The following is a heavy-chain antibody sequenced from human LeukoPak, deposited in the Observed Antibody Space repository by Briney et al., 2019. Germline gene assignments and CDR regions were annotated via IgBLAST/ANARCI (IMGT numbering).Heavy chain of an antibody. J-gene: IGHJ2*01. CDR1: GFTFMNYV. Sequence: QPGGSLRLSCSGSGFTFMNYVMAWVRQAPGKGLEWVSSIRLGGGLTHSADPVKGRFIISRDMNTLFLPMNNLRPEDTAMYYCARKITMVRGPLIKGYFDLWGRGTLVSVSS. V-gene: IGHV3-23*01. CDR3: ARKITMVRGPLIKGYFDL. D-gene: IGHD3-10*01. CDR2: IRLGGGLT.